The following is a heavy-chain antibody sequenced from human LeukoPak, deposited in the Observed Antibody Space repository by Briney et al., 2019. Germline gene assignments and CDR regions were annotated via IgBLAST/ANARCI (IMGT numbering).Heavy chain of an antibody. V-gene: IGHV3-21*01. CDR2: ISSSSSYI. CDR3: ARAKLRFLEWLLTPLDY. CDR1: GFTFSSYS. J-gene: IGHJ4*02. Sequence: GGSLRLSCAASGFTFSSYSMNWVRQAPGKGLEWGSSISSSSSYIYYADSVKGRFTISRDNAKNSLYLQMNSLRAEDTAVYYCARAKLRFLEWLLTPLDYWGQGTLVTVSS. D-gene: IGHD3-3*01.